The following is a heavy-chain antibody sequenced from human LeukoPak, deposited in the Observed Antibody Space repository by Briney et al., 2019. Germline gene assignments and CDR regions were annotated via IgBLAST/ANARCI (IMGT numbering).Heavy chain of an antibody. CDR3: ARGSYYGSGSYGMDV. J-gene: IGHJ6*02. Sequence: GASVKVSCKASGYTFTGYYMHWLRQAPGQGLEWMGWINPNSGRTNYAQKFQGSVTMTRDTSISTAYMELSSLRSEDTAVYFCARGSYYGSGSYGMDVWGQGTTVTVSS. D-gene: IGHD3-10*01. V-gene: IGHV1-2*02. CDR1: GYTFTGYY. CDR2: INPNSGRT.